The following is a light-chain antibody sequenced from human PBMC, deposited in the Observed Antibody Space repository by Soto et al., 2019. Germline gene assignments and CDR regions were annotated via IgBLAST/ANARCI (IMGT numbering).Light chain of an antibody. CDR3: QSYDSSLSGWV. V-gene: IGLV1-40*01. Sequence: QPVLTQPPSVSGAPGQRVTISCTGSSSNIGAGYDVHWYQQLPGTAPKLLISGNSNWPSGVPDRFSGSKSGTSASLAITGLQAEDEADYYCQSYDSSLSGWVFGGGTKLTVL. CDR2: GNS. J-gene: IGLJ3*02. CDR1: SSNIGAGYD.